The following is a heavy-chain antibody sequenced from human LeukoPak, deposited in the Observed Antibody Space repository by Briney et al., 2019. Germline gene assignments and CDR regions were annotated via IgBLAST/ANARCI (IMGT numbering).Heavy chain of an antibody. J-gene: IGHJ5*02. CDR1: GGSFRGYY. Sequence: SETLSLTCAVYGGSFRGYYWSWIRQTPGKGLEWIGEINHSGSTNYNPSLKSRVTISVDTSKHQFSLKLSSVTAADTAVYYCARGSIAARLRWFDPWGQGTLVTVSS. CDR2: INHSGST. CDR3: ARGSIAARLRWFDP. V-gene: IGHV4-34*01. D-gene: IGHD6-6*01.